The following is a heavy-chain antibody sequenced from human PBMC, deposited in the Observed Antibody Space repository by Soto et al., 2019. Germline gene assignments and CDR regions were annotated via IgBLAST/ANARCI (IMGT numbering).Heavy chain of an antibody. J-gene: IGHJ6*02. D-gene: IGHD6-19*01. Sequence: QVQLVESGGGVVQPGRSLRLSCAASGFTFSSYAMHWVRQAPGKGLEWVAVISYDGSNKYYADSVKGRFTISRDNSKNTLYLQMNSLRAEDTAVYYCARDVASYSSDWYGMDVWGQGTTVTVSS. CDR3: ARDVASYSSDWYGMDV. V-gene: IGHV3-30-3*01. CDR2: ISYDGSNK. CDR1: GFTFSSYA.